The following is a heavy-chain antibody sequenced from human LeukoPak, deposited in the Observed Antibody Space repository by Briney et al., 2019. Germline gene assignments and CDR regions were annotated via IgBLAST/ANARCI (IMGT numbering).Heavy chain of an antibody. CDR3: ARYCGGGSCFDY. Sequence: PGGSLRLSCAASGFPFSSRWMSWVRQAPGKGLEWVANMKADGSEKYYVDSVKGRFTVSRDNAKNSLYLQMNSLRAEDTGLYYCARYCGGGSCFDYWGRGTLVTVSS. J-gene: IGHJ4*02. V-gene: IGHV3-7*04. CDR2: MKADGSEK. CDR1: GFPFSSRW. D-gene: IGHD2-15*01.